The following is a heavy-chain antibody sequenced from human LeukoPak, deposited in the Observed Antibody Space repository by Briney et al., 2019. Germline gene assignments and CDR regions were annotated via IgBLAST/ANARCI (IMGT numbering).Heavy chain of an antibody. Sequence: TSQTLSLTCTVSGGSISSGSYYWSWIRQPPGKGLEWIGRIYTSGSTNYNPSLKSRVTISVDTSKNQFSLKLSSVTAADTAVYYCARGYSGSWDYWGQGTLVTVSS. CDR1: GGSISSGSYY. CDR3: ARGYSGSWDY. J-gene: IGHJ4*02. V-gene: IGHV4-61*02. CDR2: IYTSGST. D-gene: IGHD2-15*01.